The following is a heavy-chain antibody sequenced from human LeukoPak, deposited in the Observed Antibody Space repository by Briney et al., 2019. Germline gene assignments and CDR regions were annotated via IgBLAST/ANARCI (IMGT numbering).Heavy chain of an antibody. CDR3: AREDLAGYQFDY. Sequence: ASVKVSCKASGYTFTGYYMHWVRQAPGQGLEWMGWINPNSGGTNYAQKFQGRVTMTRDTSISTAYMELSRLRSDDTAVYYCAREDLAGYQFDYWGQGTLVTVSS. J-gene: IGHJ4*02. D-gene: IGHD3-9*01. V-gene: IGHV1-2*02. CDR2: INPNSGGT. CDR1: GYTFTGYY.